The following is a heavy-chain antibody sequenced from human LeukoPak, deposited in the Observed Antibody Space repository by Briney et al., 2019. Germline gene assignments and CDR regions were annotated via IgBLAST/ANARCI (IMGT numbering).Heavy chain of an antibody. J-gene: IGHJ4*02. CDR2: ISNSGST. V-gene: IGHV4-59*01. Sequence: PSETLSLTCTVSGDSIPNYYWSWLRQPPGKGLEWIGYISNSGSTNYNPSLKSRVTISVGMSKNQFSLKLSSVTAADTAVYHCARKEWVPYYFDSWGQGALVTVSS. D-gene: IGHD3-3*01. CDR1: GDSIPNYY. CDR3: ARKEWVPYYFDS.